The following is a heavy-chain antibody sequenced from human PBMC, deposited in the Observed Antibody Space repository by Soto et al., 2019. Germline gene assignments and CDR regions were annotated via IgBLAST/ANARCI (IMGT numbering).Heavy chain of an antibody. CDR1: GGAISDRNW. V-gene: IGHV4-4*02. Sequence: SETLSLTCAVSGGAISDRNWWSWVRQTPGKGLEWIGEISHSGITNSNPSLKGRVAVTLDKSKKQFSLKVYSMTAADTAVYYCARGGSGWYYWFDPWGQGTRVTVSS. J-gene: IGHJ5*02. CDR3: ARGGSGWYYWFDP. CDR2: ISHSGIT. D-gene: IGHD6-19*01.